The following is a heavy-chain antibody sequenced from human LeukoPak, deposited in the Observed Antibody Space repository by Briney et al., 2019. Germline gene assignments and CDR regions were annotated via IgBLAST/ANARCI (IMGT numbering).Heavy chain of an antibody. CDR2: IKQDGSEK. Sequence: GGSLRLSCAASGFILSNYWMGWVRRAPGKGLEWVANIKQDGSEKYYVDSVKGRFTISRDNAKNSLYLQMNSLRAEDTAVYYCASAGFWSADWFDPWGQGTLVTVSS. D-gene: IGHD3-3*01. CDR1: GFILSNYW. CDR3: ASAGFWSADWFDP. J-gene: IGHJ5*02. V-gene: IGHV3-7*01.